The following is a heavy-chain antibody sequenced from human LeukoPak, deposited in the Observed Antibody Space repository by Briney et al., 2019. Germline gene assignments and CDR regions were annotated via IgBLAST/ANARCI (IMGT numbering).Heavy chain of an antibody. D-gene: IGHD3-10*01. Sequence: GGSLRLSCAASGFTFSSYSMNWVRQAPGKGLEWVSAISGSGGSTYYADSVKGRFTISRDNSKNTLYPQMNSLRAEDTAVYYCAKWKVGSFHMDVWGQGTTVTVSS. J-gene: IGHJ6*02. V-gene: IGHV3-23*01. CDR1: GFTFSSYS. CDR2: ISGSGGST. CDR3: AKWKVGSFHMDV.